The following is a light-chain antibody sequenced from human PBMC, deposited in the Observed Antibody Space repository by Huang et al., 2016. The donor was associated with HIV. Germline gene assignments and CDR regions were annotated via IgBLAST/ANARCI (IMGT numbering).Light chain of an antibody. CDR1: QSISEY. CDR2: VAS. CDR3: QQTYGTPTT. V-gene: IGKV1-39*01. J-gene: IGKJ2*01. Sequence: DIQMTQSPSSLSASVGDRVTITCRAGQSISEYVHWYQQKPGKAPKLLSYVASTLQSGVPSRFSGSGSGKDFTLTIRSLQPEDFATYYCQQTYGTPTTFGQGTKLDIK.